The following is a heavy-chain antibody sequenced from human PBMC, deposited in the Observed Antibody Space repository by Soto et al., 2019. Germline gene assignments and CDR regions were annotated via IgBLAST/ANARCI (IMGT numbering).Heavy chain of an antibody. CDR3: AKATRSSSRYYYYRDV. V-gene: IGHV3-9*01. D-gene: IGHD6-13*01. Sequence: ESGGGLVQPGRSLRLSCAASGFTFDDYAMHWVRQAPGKGLEWVSGISWNSGSIGYADSVKGRFTIARDNAKNSLYLQMNSLRDEDTALYYCAKATRSSSRYYYYRDVWGKGTTVNVSS. J-gene: IGHJ6*03. CDR2: ISWNSGSI. CDR1: GFTFDDYA.